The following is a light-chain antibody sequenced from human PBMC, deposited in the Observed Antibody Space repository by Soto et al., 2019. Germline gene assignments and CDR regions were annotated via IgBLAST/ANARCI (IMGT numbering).Light chain of an antibody. CDR1: SSDVGGYDH. J-gene: IGLJ1*01. V-gene: IGLV2-8*01. CDR2: EVT. Sequence: QSALTQPPSASGSPGQSVTIPCTGTSSDVGGYDHVSWYQQHPGKAPKLMIYEVTKRPAGVPDRFSGSKSGNTASLTVSGLQAEDEAYYYCSSDAGNYNYVFGTGTKLTVL. CDR3: SSDAGNYNYV.